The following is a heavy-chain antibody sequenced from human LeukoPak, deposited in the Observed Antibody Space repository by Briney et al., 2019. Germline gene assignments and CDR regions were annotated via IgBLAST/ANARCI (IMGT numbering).Heavy chain of an antibody. J-gene: IGHJ1*01. CDR2: IHYSGSA. CDR1: GYSISSNNW. D-gene: IGHD6-13*01. V-gene: IGHV4-28*01. CDR3: ASRMYGSSGRYFHH. Sequence: SETLSLTCGVSGYSISSNNWWGWIRQPPGKGLEWIGYIHYSGSAYYNPSLKSRVTMSVDTSKNQFSLKLTSVTAVDTAVYYCASRMYGSSGRYFHHWGQGTLVTVSS.